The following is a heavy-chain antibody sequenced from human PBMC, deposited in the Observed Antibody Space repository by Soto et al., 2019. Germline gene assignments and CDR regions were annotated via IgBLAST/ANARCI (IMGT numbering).Heavy chain of an antibody. D-gene: IGHD3-22*01. Sequence: QVQLQESGPGLVKPSQTLSLTCTVSGGSISSGGYYWSWIRQHPGNGLEWIGYIYYSGSTYYNPSLKSRVTISVDTSKNQFSLKLSSVTAADTAVYYCARDGGGSSGYYNYGFDYWGQGTLVTVSS. V-gene: IGHV4-31*03. J-gene: IGHJ4*02. CDR2: IYYSGST. CDR1: GGSISSGGYY. CDR3: ARDGGGSSGYYNYGFDY.